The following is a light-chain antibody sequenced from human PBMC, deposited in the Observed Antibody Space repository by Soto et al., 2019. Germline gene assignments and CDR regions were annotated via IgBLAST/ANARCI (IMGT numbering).Light chain of an antibody. Sequence: QSVLTQPPSVSGAPGQRVTISCTGSGSNIGAGYDVHWYQHLPGTAPKLLICGNNNRPSGVTDRFSGSKSGTSASLAITGLQADDEADYDCQSYDSSLSARVFGGGPKLTVL. V-gene: IGLV1-40*01. CDR2: GNN. J-gene: IGLJ3*02. CDR3: QSYDSSLSARV. CDR1: GSNIGAGYD.